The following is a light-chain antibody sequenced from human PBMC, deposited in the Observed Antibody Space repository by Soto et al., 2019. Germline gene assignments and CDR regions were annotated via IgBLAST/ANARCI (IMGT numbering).Light chain of an antibody. Sequence: ETVMAQSPATLSVSRGEGARLSCRASQSISSNLAWFQQKPGQAPRLLIYDASTMATGFPARFSGSGSGTEFTLTISSLQSEDFAVYYCQQYNNWPLTFGGGTKVDI. CDR1: QSISSN. V-gene: IGKV3-15*01. CDR3: QQYNNWPLT. J-gene: IGKJ4*01. CDR2: DAS.